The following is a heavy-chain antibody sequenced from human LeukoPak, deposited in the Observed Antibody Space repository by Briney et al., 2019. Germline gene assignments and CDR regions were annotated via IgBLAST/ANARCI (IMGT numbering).Heavy chain of an antibody. D-gene: IGHD6-13*01. Sequence: SETLSLTCTVSGYSISSGYYWGWIRQPPGKGLEWIGSIYHSGSTYYNPSLKSRVTISVDTSKDQFSLKLSSVTAADTAVYYCARDGQYSSSYVDYWGQGTLVTVSS. CDR2: IYHSGST. CDR3: ARDGQYSSSYVDY. CDR1: GYSISSGYY. J-gene: IGHJ4*02. V-gene: IGHV4-38-2*02.